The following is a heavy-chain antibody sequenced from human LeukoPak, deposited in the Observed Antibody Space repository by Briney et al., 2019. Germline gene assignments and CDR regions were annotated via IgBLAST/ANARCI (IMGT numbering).Heavy chain of an antibody. CDR2: IYSSGST. J-gene: IGHJ4*02. Sequence: SETLSLTCTVSGGSISSYYWSWIRQPAGKGLEWIGRIYSSGSTNHNPSLGSRVTMSVDTSKNQFSLKLSSVTAADTAVYYCVRSDSSSSHTAFDIWGQGTLVTVSS. CDR1: GGSISSYY. V-gene: IGHV4-4*07. D-gene: IGHD6-13*01. CDR3: VRSDSSSSHTAFDI.